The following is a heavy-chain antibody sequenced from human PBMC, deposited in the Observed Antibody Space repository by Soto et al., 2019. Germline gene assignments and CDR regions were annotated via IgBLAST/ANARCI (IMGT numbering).Heavy chain of an antibody. CDR3: AKGGGRSYLELRRVAFDI. Sequence: GGSLRLSCAASGFTFSSYAMSWVRQAPGKGLEWVSAISGSGGSTYYADSVKGRFTISRDNSRNTLYLQMNSLRAEDTAVYYCAKGGGRSYLELRRVAFDIWGQGTMVTVSS. CDR1: GFTFSSYA. D-gene: IGHD1-7*01. V-gene: IGHV3-23*01. J-gene: IGHJ3*02. CDR2: ISGSGGST.